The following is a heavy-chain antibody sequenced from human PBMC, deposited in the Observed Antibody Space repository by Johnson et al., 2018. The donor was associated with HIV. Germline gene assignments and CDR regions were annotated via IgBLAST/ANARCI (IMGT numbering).Heavy chain of an antibody. J-gene: IGHJ3*01. Sequence: VQLVESGGGVVQPGRSLRLSCAASGFTFDDYAMHWVRQAPGKGLEWVSGISWNSGSIGYADSVKGRFTISRDNSENTVFLQMNSMRSEDTAVYFCAKLNPVDDSFDLWGQGTMVTVSS. D-gene: IGHD2-15*01. CDR1: GFTFDDYA. V-gene: IGHV3-9*01. CDR2: ISWNSGSI. CDR3: AKLNPVDDSFDL.